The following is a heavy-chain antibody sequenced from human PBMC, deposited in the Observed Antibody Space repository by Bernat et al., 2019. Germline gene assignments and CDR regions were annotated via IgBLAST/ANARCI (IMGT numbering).Heavy chain of an antibody. V-gene: IGHV3-48*03. J-gene: IGHJ4*02. CDR2: ISSSGSTI. CDR3: ARDSHVRSVRGGGFDY. D-gene: IGHD3-10*01. CDR1: GFTFSSYE. Sequence: EVQLVESGGGLVQPGGSLRLSCAASGFTFSSYEMNWVRQAPGKGLEWVSYISSSGSTIYYPDSVKGRFTIPRDNAKNSLYLQMNSLRAEDTAVYYCARDSHVRSVRGGGFDYWGQGTLVTVSS.